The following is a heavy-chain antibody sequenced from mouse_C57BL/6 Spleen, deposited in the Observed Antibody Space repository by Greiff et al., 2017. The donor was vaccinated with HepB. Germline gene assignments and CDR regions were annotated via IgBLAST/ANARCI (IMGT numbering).Heavy chain of an antibody. V-gene: IGHV2-6-1*01. CDR2: IWSDGST. CDR3: ARHEGDYGAMDY. J-gene: IGHJ4*01. Sequence: QVQLKESGPGLVAPSQSLSITCTVSGFSFTSYGVHWVRQPPGKGLEWLVVIWSDGSTTYNSALKSRLSISKDNSRSQVFLKMNSLQTDDTAMYYCARHEGDYGAMDYWGQGTSVTVSS. D-gene: IGHD2-4*01. CDR1: GFSFTSYG.